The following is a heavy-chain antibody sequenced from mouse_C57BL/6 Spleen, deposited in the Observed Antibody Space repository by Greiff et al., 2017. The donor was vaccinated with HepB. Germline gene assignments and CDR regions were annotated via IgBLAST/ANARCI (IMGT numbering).Heavy chain of an antibody. CDR1: GYTFTSYW. V-gene: IGHV1-72*01. Sequence: KQSCKASGYTFTSYWMHWVKQRPGRGLEWIGRIDPNSGGTKYNEKFKSKATLTVDKPSSTAYMQLSSLTSEDSAVYYCARGGDGSSSYYFDYWGQGTTLTVSS. J-gene: IGHJ2*01. CDR3: ARGGDGSSSYYFDY. CDR2: IDPNSGGT. D-gene: IGHD1-1*01.